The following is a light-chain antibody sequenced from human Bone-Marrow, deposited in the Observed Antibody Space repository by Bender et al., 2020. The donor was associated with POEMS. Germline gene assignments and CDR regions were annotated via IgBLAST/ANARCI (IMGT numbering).Light chain of an antibody. CDR3: SSYTTRNSLV. CDR2: DVS. V-gene: IGLV2-14*01. J-gene: IGLJ2*01. CDR1: SSDIGAYNY. Sequence: QSAPTQPASVSASPGQSITIACTGTSSDIGAYNYVSWYQQYPGKAPKLMIYDVSTRPSGVSNRFSGSKSGNTASLTISGLQAEDEADYYCSSYTTRNSLVFGGGTKLTVL.